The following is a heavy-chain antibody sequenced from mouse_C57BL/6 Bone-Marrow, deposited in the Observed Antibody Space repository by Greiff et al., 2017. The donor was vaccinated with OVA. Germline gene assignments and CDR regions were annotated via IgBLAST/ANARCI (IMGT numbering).Heavy chain of an antibody. D-gene: IGHD2-1*01. CDR1: GYTFTDYY. V-gene: IGHV1-19*01. J-gene: IGHJ2*01. Sequence: VHVKQSGPVLVKPGASVKMSCKASGYTFTDYYMNWVKQSHGKSLEWIGVINPYNGGTSYNQKFKGKATLTVDKSSSTAYMELNSLTSEDSAVYYCARIYYGNYWGQGTTLTVSS. CDR2: INPYNGGT. CDR3: ARIYYGNY.